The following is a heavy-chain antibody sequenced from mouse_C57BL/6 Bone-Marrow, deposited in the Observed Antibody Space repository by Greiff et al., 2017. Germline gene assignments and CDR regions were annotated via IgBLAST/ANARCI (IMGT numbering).Heavy chain of an antibody. CDR3: ASWDDYDPFYAMDY. V-gene: IGHV1-82*01. D-gene: IGHD2-4*01. CDR2: IYPGDGDT. CDR1: GYAFSSSW. J-gene: IGHJ4*01. Sequence: QVQLKQSGPELVKPGASVKISCKASGYAFSSSWMNWVKQRPGKGLEWIGRIYPGDGDTNYNGKFKGKATLTADKSSSTAYMQLSSLTSEDSAVYFCASWDDYDPFYAMDYGGQGTSVTVSS.